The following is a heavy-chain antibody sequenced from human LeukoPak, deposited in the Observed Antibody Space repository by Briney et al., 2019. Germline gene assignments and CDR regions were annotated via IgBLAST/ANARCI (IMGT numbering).Heavy chain of an antibody. CDR1: GFTFSSYA. CDR3: AKDRGDCSSTSCYTPVDAFDI. V-gene: IGHV3-23*01. J-gene: IGHJ3*02. Sequence: PGGSLSLSCAASGFTFSSYAMSWVRQAPGKGLEWVSAISGSGGSTYYADSVKGRFTISRDNSKNTLYLQMNSLRAEDTAVYYCAKDRGDCSSTSCYTPVDAFDIWGQGTMVTVSS. D-gene: IGHD2-2*01. CDR2: ISGSGGST.